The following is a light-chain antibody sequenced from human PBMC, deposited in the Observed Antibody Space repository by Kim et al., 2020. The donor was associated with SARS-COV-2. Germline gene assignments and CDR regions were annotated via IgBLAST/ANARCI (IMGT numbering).Light chain of an antibody. V-gene: IGLV1-51*01. J-gene: IGLJ2*01. CDR2: DNN. CDR1: SSNIGNNY. Sequence: KVTIYCSGSSSNIGNNYVSWYQQLPGTAPNLLIYDNNKRPSGIPDRFSGSKSGTSATLGITGLQTGDEADYYCGTWDSSLSAGVVFGGGTKLTVL. CDR3: GTWDSSLSAGVV.